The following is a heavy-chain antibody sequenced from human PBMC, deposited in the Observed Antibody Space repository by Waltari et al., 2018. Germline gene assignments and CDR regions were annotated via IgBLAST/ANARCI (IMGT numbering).Heavy chain of an antibody. CDR2: ISQIATNT. Sequence: EEQLVESGGGMVQPGGSLRISCLASGFTFSSFALSGVRQAPGKGLEWVSGISQIATNTAYADSVKGRFTVSRDNSKNTVYLQMNRLADDDTAIYFCAGSVRAGADAFDVWGQGTVVTVSS. CDR3: AGSVRAGADAFDV. CDR1: GFTFSSFA. J-gene: IGHJ3*01. D-gene: IGHD6-19*01. V-gene: IGHV3-23*04.